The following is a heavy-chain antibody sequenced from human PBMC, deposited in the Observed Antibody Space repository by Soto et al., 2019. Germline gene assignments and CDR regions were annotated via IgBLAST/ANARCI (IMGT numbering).Heavy chain of an antibody. D-gene: IGHD3-3*01. J-gene: IGHJ3*02. CDR1: GFTFSSYA. CDR2: ISGSGGNT. CDR3: ATTRGFWSGYYPFDI. V-gene: IGHV3-23*01. Sequence: GSLRLSCAASGFTFSSYAMSWVRQAPGKGLEWVSAISGSGGNTKYADSVKGRFKISRDNSKNTLYLQMNSLRAEYTAVYYCATTRGFWSGYYPFDIWGQGTMVTVSS.